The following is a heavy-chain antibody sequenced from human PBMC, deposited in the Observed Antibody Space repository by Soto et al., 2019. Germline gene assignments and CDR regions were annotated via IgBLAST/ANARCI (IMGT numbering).Heavy chain of an antibody. CDR3: LLIPAAAGYYYGMDV. Sequence: NPSETLSLTCTVSGGSISSSSYYWGWIRQPPGKGLEWIGSIYYSGSTYYNPSLKSRVTISVDTSKNQFSLKLSSVTAADTAVYYCLLIPAAAGYYYGMDVWGQGTKVTVSS. D-gene: IGHD2-2*01. V-gene: IGHV4-39*01. CDR2: IYYSGST. J-gene: IGHJ6*02. CDR1: GGSISSSSYY.